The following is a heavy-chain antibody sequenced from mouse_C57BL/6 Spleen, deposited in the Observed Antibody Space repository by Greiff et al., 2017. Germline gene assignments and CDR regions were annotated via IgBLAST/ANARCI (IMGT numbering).Heavy chain of an antibody. CDR1: GFSLTSYG. CDR3: AREDRIDYDYGGSVDD. V-gene: IGHV2-2*01. D-gene: IGHD2-4*01. J-gene: IGHJ2*01. CDR2: IWSGGST. Sequence: QVQLKESGPGLVQPSQSLSITCTVSGFSLTSYGVHWVRQSPGKGLEWLGVIWSGGSTDYNAAFISRLSISKANTKSQVFFKMNRLRADDTAIYYGAREDRIDYDYGGSVDDWGQGTPLTVSS.